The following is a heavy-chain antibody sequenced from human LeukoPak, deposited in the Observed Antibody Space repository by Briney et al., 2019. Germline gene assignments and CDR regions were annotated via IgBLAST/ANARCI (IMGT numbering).Heavy chain of an antibody. D-gene: IGHD3-10*01. J-gene: IGHJ4*02. CDR3: ARVLYYHGSGIPGY. V-gene: IGHV1-2*02. Sequence: ASVKVSCKASGYTFTGYYMHWVRQAPGQGLEWMGWINPNSGGTNYAQKFQGRVTMTRDTSISTAYMELSRLRSDDTAVYYCARVLYYHGSGIPGYWGQGTLVTVSS. CDR1: GYTFTGYY. CDR2: INPNSGGT.